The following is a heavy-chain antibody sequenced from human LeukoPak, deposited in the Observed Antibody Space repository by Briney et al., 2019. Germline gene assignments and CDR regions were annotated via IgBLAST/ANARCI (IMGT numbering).Heavy chain of an antibody. CDR3: ARDSSSSWHGYYYYGMDV. D-gene: IGHD6-13*01. J-gene: IGHJ6*02. CDR2: ISYDGSNK. CDR1: GFTFSSYA. V-gene: IGHV3-30-3*01. Sequence: PGGSLRLSCAASGFTFSSYAMHWVRQAPGKGLEWVAVISYDGSNKYYADSVKGRFTISRDNSKNTLYLQMNSLRAEDTAVYYCARDSSSSWHGYYYYGMDVWGQGTTVTVSS.